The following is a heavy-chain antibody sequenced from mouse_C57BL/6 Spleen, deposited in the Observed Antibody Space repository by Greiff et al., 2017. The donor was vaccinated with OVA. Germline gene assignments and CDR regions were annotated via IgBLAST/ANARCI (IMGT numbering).Heavy chain of an antibody. CDR2: ISSGSSTI. CDR1: GFTFSDYG. CDR3: ARDTAGSSSAWFAY. Sequence: EVQGVESGGGLVKPGGSLKLSCAASGFTFSDYGMHWVRQAPEKGLEWVAYISSGSSTIYYADTVKGRFTISRDNAKNTLFLQMTSLRSEDTAMYYCARDTAGSSSAWFAYWGQGTLVTVSA. J-gene: IGHJ3*01. V-gene: IGHV5-17*01. D-gene: IGHD1-1*01.